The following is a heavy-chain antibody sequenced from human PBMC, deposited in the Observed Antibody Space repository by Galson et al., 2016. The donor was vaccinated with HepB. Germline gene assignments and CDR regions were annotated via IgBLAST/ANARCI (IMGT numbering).Heavy chain of an antibody. J-gene: IGHJ4*02. V-gene: IGHV1-3*03. CDR2: INAANGDT. CDR3: AKKGYYQPGIYHFES. Sequence: SVKVSCKASGYSFTPSPIHCVRQAPGQRLEWMGWINAANGDTGYSPAFQGRVTISRDTSATTTYMELSSLTSGDTATYYCAKKGYYQPGIYHFESWGQGALVTVSS. D-gene: IGHD3-10*01. CDR1: GYSFTPSP.